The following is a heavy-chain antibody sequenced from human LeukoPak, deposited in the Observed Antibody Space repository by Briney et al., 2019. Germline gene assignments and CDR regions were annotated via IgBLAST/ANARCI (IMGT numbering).Heavy chain of an antibody. Sequence: GGSLGLSCAASGFTFSSYAMSWVRQAPGKGLEWVSAISGSGGSTYYADSVKGRFTISRDNSKNTLYLQMNSLRAEDTAVYYCAKDGDVVVVVAAVDYWGQGTLVTVSS. V-gene: IGHV3-23*01. J-gene: IGHJ4*02. CDR2: ISGSGGST. CDR1: GFTFSSYA. D-gene: IGHD2-15*01. CDR3: AKDGDVVVVVAAVDY.